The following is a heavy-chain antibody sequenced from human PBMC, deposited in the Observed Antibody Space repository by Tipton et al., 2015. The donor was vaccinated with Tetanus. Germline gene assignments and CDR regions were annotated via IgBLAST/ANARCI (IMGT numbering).Heavy chain of an antibody. D-gene: IGHD5-24*01. CDR1: GGSISTRNYF. CDR2: IYYSGST. Sequence: TLSLTCTVSGGSISTRNYFWGWIRQAPGKGLEWIGYIYYSGSTFYNPSLKSRVTISVDTSKNQFSLRLRSVAAADTAVYYCARGGRDAYNNPLGAFDVWGRGTTVTVSS. CDR3: ARGGRDAYNNPLGAFDV. J-gene: IGHJ3*01. V-gene: IGHV4-30-4*08.